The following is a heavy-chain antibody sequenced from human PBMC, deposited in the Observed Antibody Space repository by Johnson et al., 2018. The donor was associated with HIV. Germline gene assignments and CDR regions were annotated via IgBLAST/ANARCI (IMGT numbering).Heavy chain of an antibody. D-gene: IGHD3-10*01. V-gene: IGHV3-66*01. CDR1: GFTVSSNY. J-gene: IGHJ3*02. Sequence: VQLVESGGGLVQPGRSLRLSCAASGFTVSSNYMSWVRQAPGKGLEWVSVIYSGGSTYYADSVKGRFTISRDNSKNTLYMQMNSLRAEDTAVYYCAKEMEGYYGSGKGDAFDIWGQGTMVTVSS. CDR2: IYSGGST. CDR3: AKEMEGYYGSGKGDAFDI.